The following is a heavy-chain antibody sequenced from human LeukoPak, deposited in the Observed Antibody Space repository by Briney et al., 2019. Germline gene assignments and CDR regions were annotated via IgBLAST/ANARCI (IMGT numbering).Heavy chain of an antibody. CDR3: AKDRVGAMLYFDL. Sequence: GGTLRLSCAASGFSFRNYGMSWVRQAPGKGLEWVSALSGSGDTTYYGDSERGRFTISRDNSKNTLYLQINGLRAEDTAVYFCAKDRVGAMLYFDLWGQGTLVTVSS. D-gene: IGHD1-26*01. CDR2: LSGSGDTT. J-gene: IGHJ4*02. CDR1: GFSFRNYG. V-gene: IGHV3-23*01.